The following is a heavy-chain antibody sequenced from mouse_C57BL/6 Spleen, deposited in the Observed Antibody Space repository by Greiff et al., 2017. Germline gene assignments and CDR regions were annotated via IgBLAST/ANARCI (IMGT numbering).Heavy chain of an antibody. CDR3: AREGAAQATCAY. D-gene: IGHD3-2*02. Sequence: QVQLQQSGPELVKPGASVKISCKASGYSFTSYYIHWVKQRPGQGLEWIGWIYPGSGNTKYNEKFKGKAPLTADTSSRTAYRQRSSLTSEDSAVYYCAREGAAQATCAYWGQGTLVTVSA. J-gene: IGHJ3*01. CDR2: IYPGSGNT. V-gene: IGHV1-66*01. CDR1: GYSFTSYY.